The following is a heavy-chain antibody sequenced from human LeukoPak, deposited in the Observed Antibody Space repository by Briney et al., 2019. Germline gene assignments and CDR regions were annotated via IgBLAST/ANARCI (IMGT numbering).Heavy chain of an antibody. CDR1: GFFFSSYA. Sequence: GGSLRLSCAASGFFFSSYAMQWVRQAPGKGLEWVAFIRYDGSNKYYADSVKGRFTISRDNAKNSLYLQMHSLRDEDTAVYYCARAPPRYGSGSFHFDFWGQGTLVTVSS. D-gene: IGHD3-10*01. CDR3: ARAPPRYGSGSFHFDF. V-gene: IGHV3-30*02. CDR2: IRYDGSNK. J-gene: IGHJ4*02.